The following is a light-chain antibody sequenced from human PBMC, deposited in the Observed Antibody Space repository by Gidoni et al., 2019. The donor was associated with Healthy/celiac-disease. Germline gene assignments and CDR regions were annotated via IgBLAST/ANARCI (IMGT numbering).Light chain of an antibody. J-gene: IGKJ2*01. CDR1: PSVGSN. CDR2: GAS. Sequence: EIVMTQSPATLSVSPGERASLSCRASPSVGSNLAWHQQKPGQAPRLLIYGASTRATGIPARFSGSGSGTEFTLTISSLQSEDFAVYYCQQYNKWPRTFGQGTKLEIK. CDR3: QQYNKWPRT. V-gene: IGKV3-15*01.